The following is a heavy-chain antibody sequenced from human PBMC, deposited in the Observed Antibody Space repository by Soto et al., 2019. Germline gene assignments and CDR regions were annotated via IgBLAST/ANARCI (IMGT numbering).Heavy chain of an antibody. Sequence: QLQLQESGSGLVKPSQTLSLTCAVSGGSISSGGYSWSWIRQPPGKGLEWIGYIYHSGSTYYTPSPXSXXTTSVARSKNQCSRTLCSVTAADTAVYYCARVPGPWGQGTLVTVSS. D-gene: IGHD7-27*01. CDR3: ARVPGP. J-gene: IGHJ5*02. V-gene: IGHV4-30-2*01. CDR2: IYHSGST. CDR1: GGSISSGGYS.